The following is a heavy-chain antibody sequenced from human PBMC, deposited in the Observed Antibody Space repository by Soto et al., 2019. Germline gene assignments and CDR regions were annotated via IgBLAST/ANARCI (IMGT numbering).Heavy chain of an antibody. Sequence: QVQLVESGGGVVQPGRSLRLSCAASGFTFSSYAMHWVRQAPGKGQEWVAVISYDGSNKYYADSVKGRFTISRDNSKNTLYLQMNSLRAEDTAVYYCARDPTPLSFWSGYYTHSSFFDYWGQGTLVTVSS. D-gene: IGHD3-3*01. CDR3: ARDPTPLSFWSGYYTHSSFFDY. V-gene: IGHV3-30-3*01. CDR2: ISYDGSNK. J-gene: IGHJ4*02. CDR1: GFTFSSYA.